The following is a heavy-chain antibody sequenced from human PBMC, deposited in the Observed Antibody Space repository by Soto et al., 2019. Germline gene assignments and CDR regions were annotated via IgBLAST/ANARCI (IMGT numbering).Heavy chain of an antibody. V-gene: IGHV3-33*01. D-gene: IGHD3-10*01. Sequence: GGSLRLSCAASGFTFSSYGMHWVRQAPGKGLEWVAVIWYDGSNKYYADSVKGRFTISRDNSKNTLYLQMNSLRAEDTAVYYCARGLGSGRYLDYWGQGTLVTVSS. CDR1: GFTFSSYG. CDR2: IWYDGSNK. J-gene: IGHJ4*02. CDR3: ARGLGSGRYLDY.